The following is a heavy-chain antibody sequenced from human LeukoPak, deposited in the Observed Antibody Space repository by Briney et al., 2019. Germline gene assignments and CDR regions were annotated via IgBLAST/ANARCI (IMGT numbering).Heavy chain of an antibody. J-gene: IGHJ3*02. CDR3: ASLGYYDILTGSSTYAFDI. V-gene: IGHV4-4*02. CDR2: IYHSGST. CDR1: GGSINSSNW. D-gene: IGHD3-9*01. Sequence: PSGTLSLTCAVSGGSINSSNWWSWVRQPPGKGLEWIGEIYHSGSTNYNPSLKSRVTISVDKSKNQFSLKLSSVTAADTAVYYCASLGYYDILTGSSTYAFDIWGQGTMVAVSS.